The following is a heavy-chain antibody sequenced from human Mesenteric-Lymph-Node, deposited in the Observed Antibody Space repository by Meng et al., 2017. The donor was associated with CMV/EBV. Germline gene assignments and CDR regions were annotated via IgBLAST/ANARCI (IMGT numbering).Heavy chain of an antibody. CDR3: ARVRSRPGPFDS. CDR2: IYYSGRT. Sequence: CTVSGDSISSSSYYWGWIRQPPGKGLEWIGSIYYSGRTYYNPSLKSRVTISVDTSKNQFSLKLSSVTAADTAVYYCARVRSRPGPFDSWGRGTLVTVSS. J-gene: IGHJ4*02. D-gene: IGHD5-24*01. CDR1: GDSISSSSYY. V-gene: IGHV4-39*01.